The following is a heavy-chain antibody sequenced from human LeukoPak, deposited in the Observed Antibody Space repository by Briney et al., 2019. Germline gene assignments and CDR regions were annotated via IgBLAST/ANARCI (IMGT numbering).Heavy chain of an antibody. V-gene: IGHV3-23*01. D-gene: IGHD2-2*01. CDR1: GFTFSSYW. Sequence: GGSLRLSCAASGFTFSSYWMSWVRQAPGKGLEWVSAISGSGGSTYYADSVKGRFTISRDNSKNTLYLQMNSLRAEDTAVYYCATLPATTYYFHYWGQGTLVTVSS. CDR2: ISGSGGST. CDR3: ATLPATTYYFHY. J-gene: IGHJ4*02.